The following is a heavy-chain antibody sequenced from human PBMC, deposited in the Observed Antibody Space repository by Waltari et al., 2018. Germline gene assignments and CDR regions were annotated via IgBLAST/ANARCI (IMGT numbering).Heavy chain of an antibody. Sequence: QVHLVQSGPEVKKPGASVKVSCKASGSDLIGYDMSWVRQATGQGLEWMGWMNPNGGNTAYAQRFQGRVTMTRDRSLNTAYMELHSLRSEDTAVYYCVRGFRHCTAASCSDHWGQGTLVTVSS. CDR3: VRGFRHCTAASCSDH. CDR2: MNPNGGNT. V-gene: IGHV1-8*01. J-gene: IGHJ4*02. CDR1: GSDLIGYD. D-gene: IGHD2-15*01.